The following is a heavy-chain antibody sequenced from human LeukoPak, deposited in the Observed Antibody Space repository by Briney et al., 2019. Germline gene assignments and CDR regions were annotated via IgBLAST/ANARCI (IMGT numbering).Heavy chain of an antibody. CDR2: IYYSGST. D-gene: IGHD6-6*01. CDR1: GGSIGSSRYD. J-gene: IGHJ6*02. CDR3: ARIAARLVSGMDV. Sequence: SETLSLTYPVSGGSIGSSRYDWGWIRQPPGKGLEWIGSIYYSGSTYYNPSLKSRVTISVDTSKSQFSLKLSSVTAADTAVYYCARIAARLVSGMDVWGQGTTVTVSS. V-gene: IGHV4-39*01.